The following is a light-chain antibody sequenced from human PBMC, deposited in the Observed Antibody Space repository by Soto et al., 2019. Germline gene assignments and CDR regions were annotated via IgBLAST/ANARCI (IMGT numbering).Light chain of an antibody. Sequence: QSALTQPASVSGSPGQSITISCTGTSSDVGGYNYVSWYQQHPGKAPKLMIYAVSNRPSGVSNRFSGSKSGNTASLTISGLQTEDEAEYYCSSYTSSSLYVFGTGTKLTVL. CDR1: SSDVGGYNY. J-gene: IGLJ1*01. V-gene: IGLV2-14*01. CDR3: SSYTSSSLYV. CDR2: AVS.